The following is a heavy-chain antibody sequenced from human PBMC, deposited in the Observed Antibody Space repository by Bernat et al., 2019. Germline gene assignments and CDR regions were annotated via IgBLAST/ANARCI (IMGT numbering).Heavy chain of an antibody. CDR1: GGSFSGYY. Sequence: QVQLQQWGAGLLKPSETLSLTCAVYGGSFSGYYWTWIRQPPGKGLEWIGEINHSGSTNYNPTLKSRAIISVDTSKNQFSLNLGSVIAADTAVYYCARGPLGWGKYYYMDVWGEGTTVTVSS. J-gene: IGHJ6*03. V-gene: IGHV4-34*02. D-gene: IGHD3-16*01. CDR2: INHSGST. CDR3: ARGPLGWGKYYYMDV.